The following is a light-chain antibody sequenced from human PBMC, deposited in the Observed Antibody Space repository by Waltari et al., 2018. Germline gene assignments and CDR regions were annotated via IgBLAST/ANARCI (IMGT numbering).Light chain of an antibody. Sequence: DIVMTQSPATLSVSPGERATLSCRASQSVFSNLAWYQQNPGQAPRVLIFGAYTRATDIPGRFSGSGSETEFTLTIRSLQSEDAAVYYCLQYNDWPPWTFGQGTTVEIK. CDR1: QSVFSN. V-gene: IGKV3-15*01. J-gene: IGKJ1*01. CDR3: LQYNDWPPWT. CDR2: GAY.